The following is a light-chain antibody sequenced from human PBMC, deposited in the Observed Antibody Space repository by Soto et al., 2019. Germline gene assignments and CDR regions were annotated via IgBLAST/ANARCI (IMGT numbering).Light chain of an antibody. V-gene: IGLV2-14*01. CDR3: SSYTTSNTRQIV. J-gene: IGLJ1*01. CDR2: DVS. CDR1: SSDVGGYNY. Sequence: QSALTQPASVSGSPGQSITISCTGTSSDVGGYNYVSWYQQHPGKAPKFMIYDVSNRPSGVSNRFPGSKSGNTASLTISGLQAEDEADYYCSSYTTSNTRQIVFGTGTKLTVL.